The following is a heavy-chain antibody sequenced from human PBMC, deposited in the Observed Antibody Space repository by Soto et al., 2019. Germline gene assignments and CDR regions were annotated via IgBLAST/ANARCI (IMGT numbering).Heavy chain of an antibody. Sequence: GGSLRLSFAAPWFTFRSHSIHWVPPAPGKGLECVAVISYDGSNKYYADSVKGRFTISRDNSKNTLYLQMNSLRAEDTAVYYCARARNINYYYYGMDVWGQGTTVTVSS. J-gene: IGHJ6*02. V-gene: IGHV3-30-3*01. CDR3: ARARNINYYYYGMDV. CDR2: ISYDGSNK. CDR1: WFTFRSHS.